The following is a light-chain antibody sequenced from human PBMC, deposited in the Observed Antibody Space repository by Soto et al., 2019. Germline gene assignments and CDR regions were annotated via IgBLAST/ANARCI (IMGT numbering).Light chain of an antibody. J-gene: IGLJ1*01. CDR1: SSDIGGYNS. CDR3: SSYTSSSTPSV. V-gene: IGLV2-14*01. Sequence: QSVLAQPASVSGSPGQSITISCTGTSSDIGGYNSVSWYQQHPGKAPKLMIYDVNYRPSGVSNRFSGSKSANTASLAISGLQAEDEADYYCSSYTSSSTPSVFGTGTKVTVL. CDR2: DVN.